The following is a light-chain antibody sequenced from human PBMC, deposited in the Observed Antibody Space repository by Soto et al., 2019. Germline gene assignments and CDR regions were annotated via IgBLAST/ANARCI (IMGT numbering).Light chain of an antibody. J-gene: IGKJ1*01. CDR1: QSVSSY. V-gene: IGKV3-20*01. CDR3: KQYHNSILM. CDR2: GAS. Sequence: EIVLTQSLATLSLSPGERATLSCRASQSVSSYLAWYQQKPGQAHRLLIYGASTRATGIPARFSGSGSGTDFTLTISRLEPEDFGVYYCKQYHNSILMFGQGTKVDI.